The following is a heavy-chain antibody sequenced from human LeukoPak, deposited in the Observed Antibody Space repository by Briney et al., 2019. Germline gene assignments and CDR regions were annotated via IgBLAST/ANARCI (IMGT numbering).Heavy chain of an antibody. CDR2: NNPSDSYT. CDR3: ARGLGWLDP. V-gene: IGHV5-10-1*01. D-gene: IGHD3-10*01. CDR1: GSTFSNNW. J-gene: IGHJ5*02. Sequence: GAALKISCQCSGSTFSNNWITWVRQLPGKGLEWMGKNNPSDSYTYYNPPFQGHVTISADKSISTAYLEWTSLKASDTAIYYWARGLGWLDPWGQGTLVTVSS.